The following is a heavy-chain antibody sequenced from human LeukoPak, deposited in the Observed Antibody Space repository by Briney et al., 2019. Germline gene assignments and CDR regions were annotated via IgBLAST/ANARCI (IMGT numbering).Heavy chain of an antibody. Sequence: GESLKISCKGSGYSFTSYWIGWVRQMPGKGLEWMGIICPGDSDTRYSPSFQGQVTISADKSISTAYLQWSSLKASDTAMYYCARSPLNYYGSGSYYFDYWGQGTLVTVSS. CDR2: ICPGDSDT. CDR3: ARSPLNYYGSGSYYFDY. J-gene: IGHJ4*02. V-gene: IGHV5-51*01. D-gene: IGHD3-10*01. CDR1: GYSFTSYW.